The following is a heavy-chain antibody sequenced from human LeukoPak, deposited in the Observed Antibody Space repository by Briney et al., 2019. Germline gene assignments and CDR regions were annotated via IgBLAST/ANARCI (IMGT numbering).Heavy chain of an antibody. CDR3: ARRVGANDY. V-gene: IGHV4-39*01. Sequence: SETLSLTCTVSGGSISSSSYYWGWIRRPPGKGLGWIGSIYYSGSTYYNPSLKSRVTISVDTSKNQFSLKLSSVTAADTAVYYCARRVGANDYWGQGTLVTVSS. D-gene: IGHD1-26*01. CDR1: GGSISSSSYY. J-gene: IGHJ4*02. CDR2: IYYSGST.